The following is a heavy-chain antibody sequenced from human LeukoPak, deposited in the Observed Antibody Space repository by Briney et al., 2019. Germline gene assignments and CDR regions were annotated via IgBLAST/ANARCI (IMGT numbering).Heavy chain of an antibody. D-gene: IGHD3-10*01. J-gene: IGHJ6*02. CDR2: IYYSGST. V-gene: IGHV4-59*01. CDR3: ARVNAGGLWFGELYRKTNYYYYGMDV. CDR1: GGSISSYY. Sequence: SETLSLTCTVSGGSISSYYWSWIRQPPGKGLEWIGNIYYSGSTNYNPSLMSRVTISVVTSKNQFSLKLSSVTAADTAVYYCARVNAGGLWFGELYRKTNYYYYGMDVWGQGTTVTVSS.